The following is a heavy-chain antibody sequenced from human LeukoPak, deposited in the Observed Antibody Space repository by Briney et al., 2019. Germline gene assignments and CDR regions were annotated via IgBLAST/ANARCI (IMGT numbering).Heavy chain of an antibody. CDR1: GGSISTTHW. Sequence: PSGTLSLTCAVSGGSISTTHWWSWVRQPPGKGLEWIGKIFHSGTTNYSPSLKSRVTISIDKSKNQFSLKLSSVTAADTAVYYCARDQWLLRGGDHDAFDIWGRGTMVTVSS. CDR3: ARDQWLLRGGDHDAFDI. D-gene: IGHD6-19*01. J-gene: IGHJ3*02. V-gene: IGHV4-4*02. CDR2: IFHSGTT.